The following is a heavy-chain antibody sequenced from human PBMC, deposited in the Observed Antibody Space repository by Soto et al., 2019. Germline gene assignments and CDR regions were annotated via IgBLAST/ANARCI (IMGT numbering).Heavy chain of an antibody. CDR2: ISGSGGST. V-gene: IGHV3-23*01. J-gene: IGHJ6*02. D-gene: IGHD6-6*01. Sequence: GGSLRLSCAASGFTFSSYAMSWVRQAPGKGLEWVSAISGSGGSTYYADSVKGRFTISRDNSKNTLYLQMNSLRAEDTAVYYCAKGSSSELYYYYGMDVWGQGTTVTVS. CDR1: GFTFSSYA. CDR3: AKGSSSELYYYYGMDV.